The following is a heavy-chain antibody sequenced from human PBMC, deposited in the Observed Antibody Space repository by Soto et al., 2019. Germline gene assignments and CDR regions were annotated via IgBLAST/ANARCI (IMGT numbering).Heavy chain of an antibody. V-gene: IGHV4-38-2*02. CDR3: ARYGHSYSARFFEY. CDR2: MYHSGST. Sequence: PPETLSLTCSVSAHSISSGIYYWGWIRQPPGKGLEWIGSMYHSGSTYYNPSLKSRVTMSVDTSKNQLALKLSSVTAADTAVYYCARYGHSYSARFFEYWGKGSRVT. J-gene: IGHJ4*02. CDR1: AHSISSGIYY. D-gene: IGHD3-10*01.